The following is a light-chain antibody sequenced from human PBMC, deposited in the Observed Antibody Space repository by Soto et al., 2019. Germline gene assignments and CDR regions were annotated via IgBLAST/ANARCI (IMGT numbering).Light chain of an antibody. CDR1: QSISNY. Sequence: DIQMTQSPSSLPASVGDRVTITCRASQSISNYLSWYQQRPGKAPKLLIHAASNLQSGVPSRFSGSGSETDFSLTISSLQTEDFATDYCQQSYSAPRTFGQGTKVEIK. CDR2: AAS. CDR3: QQSYSAPRT. J-gene: IGKJ2*01. V-gene: IGKV1-39*01.